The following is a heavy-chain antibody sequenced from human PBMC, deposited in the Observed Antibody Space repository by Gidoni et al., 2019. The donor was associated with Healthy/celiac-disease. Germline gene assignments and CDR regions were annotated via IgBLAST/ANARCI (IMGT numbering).Heavy chain of an antibody. V-gene: IGHV3-7*01. CDR1: GFTLSSYW. Sequence: GESGGGLVQPGGTLRLPCAASGFTLSSYWMSWVRQAPGKGLEWVANIMQDGSEKCYVDSVTVRFTIPRDNAKNTLYLQMNSLRAEDTAMYYCARDTGVAGPFGYYCGMDVWGQGTTVTVSS. CDR3: ARDTGVAGPFGYYCGMDV. J-gene: IGHJ6*02. D-gene: IGHD6-19*01. CDR2: IMQDGSEK.